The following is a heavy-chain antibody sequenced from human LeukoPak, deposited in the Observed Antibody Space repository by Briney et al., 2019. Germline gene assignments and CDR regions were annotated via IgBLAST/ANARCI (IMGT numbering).Heavy chain of an antibody. Sequence: ASVKVSCKASGYTLTGYYMHWVRQAPGQGLEWMGGFDPEDGETIYAQKFQGRVTMTEDTSTDTAYMELSSLRSEDTAVYYCATGSYPSFYVFDIWGQGTMVTVSS. CDR1: GYTLTGYY. CDR3: ATGSYPSFYVFDI. CDR2: FDPEDGET. D-gene: IGHD1-26*01. J-gene: IGHJ3*02. V-gene: IGHV1-24*01.